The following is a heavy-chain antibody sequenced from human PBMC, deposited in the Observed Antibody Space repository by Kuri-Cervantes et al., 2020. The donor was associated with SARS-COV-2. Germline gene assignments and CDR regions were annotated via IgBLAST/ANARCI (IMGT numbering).Heavy chain of an antibody. D-gene: IGHD3-3*01. CDR3: ARMAWRRYDFWSGYYRYYFDY. CDR2: IIPIFGTA. CDR1: GGIFSSYA. V-gene: IGHV1-69*13. Sequence: SVQVSSKASGGIFSSYASSWVRHAPGQGLEWMEGIIPIFGTANYAQKFQGRVTITADESTSTAYMELSSLRSEETAVYYCARMAWRRYDFWSGYYRYYFDYWGQGTLVTVSS. J-gene: IGHJ4*02.